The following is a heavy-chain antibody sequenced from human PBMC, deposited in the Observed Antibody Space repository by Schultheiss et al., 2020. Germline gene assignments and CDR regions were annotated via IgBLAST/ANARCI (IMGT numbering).Heavy chain of an antibody. Sequence: SQTLSLTCAVYGGSFSGYYWSWIRQPPGKGLEWIGEINHSGSTNYNPSLKSRVTISVDTSKNQFSLKLSSVTAADTAVYYCARGLLYYYDSSGYFDYWGQGTLVTVTS. V-gene: IGHV4-34*01. CDR1: GGSFSGYY. J-gene: IGHJ4*02. D-gene: IGHD3-22*01. CDR3: ARGLLYYYDSSGYFDY. CDR2: INHSGST.